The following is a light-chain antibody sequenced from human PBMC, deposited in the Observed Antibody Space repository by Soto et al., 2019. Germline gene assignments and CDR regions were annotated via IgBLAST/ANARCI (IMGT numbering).Light chain of an antibody. V-gene: IGLV2-23*01. CDR2: EGT. CDR3: VSDAANSVYV. Sequence: QSALTQPASVSGSPGQSITISCTGTSSDVGSYNLVSWFQQLPGKVPELIIYEGTKRPSGVSDRFSGSKSGYTASLTISGLQAEDAAHYYCVSDAANSVYVFGNGTKLTV. J-gene: IGLJ1*01. CDR1: SSDVGSYNL.